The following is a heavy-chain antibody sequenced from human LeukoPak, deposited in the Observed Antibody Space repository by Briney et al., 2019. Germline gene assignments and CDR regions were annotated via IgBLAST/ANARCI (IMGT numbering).Heavy chain of an antibody. CDR1: GFTFSSFW. D-gene: IGHD5-24*01. Sequence: PGGSLRLSCAASGFTFSSFWMRWVRPAPGKVREWVGNTKQDGSEKYYVDSVKGRFTISRDNAKNSLYLQMNSLRAEDTAVYYCARRGRNGDGYNQAFDIWSQGTMVTVSS. V-gene: IGHV3-7*01. CDR3: ARRGRNGDGYNQAFDI. J-gene: IGHJ3*02. CDR2: TKQDGSEK.